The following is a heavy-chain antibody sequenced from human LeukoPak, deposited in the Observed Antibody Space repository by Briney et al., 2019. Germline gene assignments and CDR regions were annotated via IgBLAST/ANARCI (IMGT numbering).Heavy chain of an antibody. CDR1: GGSFSGYY. CDR3: ARGRITMVRGVTFDY. Sequence: PSETLSLTCAVYGGSFSGYYWSWIRQPPGKGLEWIWEINHSGSTNYTPSLKSRATISVDTSKNQFSLKLSSVTAADTAVYYCARGRITMVRGVTFDYWGQGTLVTVSS. J-gene: IGHJ4*02. V-gene: IGHV4-34*01. CDR2: INHSGST. D-gene: IGHD3-10*01.